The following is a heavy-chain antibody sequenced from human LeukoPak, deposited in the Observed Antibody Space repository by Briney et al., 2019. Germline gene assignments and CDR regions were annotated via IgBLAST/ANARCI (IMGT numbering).Heavy chain of an antibody. CDR2: ILEDGRIK. V-gene: IGHV3-30*04. D-gene: IGHD1-1*01. Sequence: PGGSLRLSCAASGFTFSIYTMSWVRQAPGKGLEWVAVILEDGRIKKYADSVKDRFTISRDNTNNTLYLQMHSLRVEDTGIYFCAKDRETTASGTFDYWGLGTLVTVSS. CDR3: AKDRETTASGTFDY. J-gene: IGHJ4*02. CDR1: GFTFSIYT.